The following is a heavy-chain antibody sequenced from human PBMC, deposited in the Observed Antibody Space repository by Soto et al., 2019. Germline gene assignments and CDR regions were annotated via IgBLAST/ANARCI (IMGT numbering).Heavy chain of an antibody. CDR3: AKDTYYYSSSGYYVFDT. V-gene: IGHV3-30*18. CDR2: ISHDGSKT. Sequence: PAGSMGISCAASGVTLYFYGIPWVRKTQGKGLEWVAVISHDGSKTNYADSVKGRVTISRDNSKDTVYLQMNSLRAEDTAVYYCAKDTYYYSSSGYYVFDTRGQGTLVTVPS. J-gene: IGHJ4*02. CDR1: GVTLYFYG. D-gene: IGHD3-22*01.